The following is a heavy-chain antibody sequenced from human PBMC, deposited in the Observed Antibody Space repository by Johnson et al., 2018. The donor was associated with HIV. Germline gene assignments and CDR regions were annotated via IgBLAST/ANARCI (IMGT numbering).Heavy chain of an antibody. D-gene: IGHD5-24*01. CDR1: GFTFRSYW. V-gene: IGHV3-7*05. CDR2: IKEDGSEK. J-gene: IGHJ3*02. CDR3: ARRSGYAFDI. Sequence: LQLVESGGGLVKPGGSLRLSCAASGFTFRSYWMSWVRQAPGKGLEWVANIKEDGSEKYYVDSVKGRFTISRDNAKNSVYLQMKSLRAEDTAVYYCARRSGYAFDIWGQGTMVTVSS.